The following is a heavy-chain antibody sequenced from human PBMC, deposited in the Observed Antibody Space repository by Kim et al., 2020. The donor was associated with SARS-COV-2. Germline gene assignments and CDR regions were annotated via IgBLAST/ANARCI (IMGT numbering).Heavy chain of an antibody. CDR1: GFTFSNAW. CDR2: IKSNPDGGTT. J-gene: IGHJ4*02. Sequence: GGSLRLSCAASGFTFSNAWMSWVRQAPGKGLEWVGRIKSNPDGGTTDYAAPVKGRFTISRDDSKNTLYLQMDSLTTEDTAVYYCTTPQSTYQVYWGQGTLVTVSS. D-gene: IGHD2-2*01. CDR3: TTPQSTYQVY. V-gene: IGHV3-15*01.